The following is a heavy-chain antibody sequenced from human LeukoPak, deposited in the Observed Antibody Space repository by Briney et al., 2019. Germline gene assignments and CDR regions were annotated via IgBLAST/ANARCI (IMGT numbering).Heavy chain of an antibody. J-gene: IGHJ4*02. CDR3: AKHTGGTHFDY. CDR2: IRYHGSNQ. Sequence: GGSLRLSCAASGFTFTSYGMHWVRQAPGKGLEWVAFIRYHGSNQYYADSVKGRFTISRDNSKNTLYLQMNSLRAEDTAVFYCAKHTGGTHFDYWGQGTLVTVSS. V-gene: IGHV3-30*02. D-gene: IGHD1-26*01. CDR1: GFTFTSYG.